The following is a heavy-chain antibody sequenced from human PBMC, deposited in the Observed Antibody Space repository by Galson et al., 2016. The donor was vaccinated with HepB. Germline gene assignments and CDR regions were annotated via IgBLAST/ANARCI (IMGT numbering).Heavy chain of an antibody. CDR2: ISTYNGNT. CDR1: GYTFTTTG. D-gene: IGHD5-18*01. CDR3: ARDRGYSYGLDY. J-gene: IGHJ4*02. V-gene: IGHV1-18*01. Sequence: SVKVSCKASGYTFTTTGISWVRQAPGHGLEWMGWISTYNGNTNNAQKLQGRVTMTRDTSTSTAYMELTNLTSDDTAVYYCARDRGYSYGLDYWGQGTLVTVSS.